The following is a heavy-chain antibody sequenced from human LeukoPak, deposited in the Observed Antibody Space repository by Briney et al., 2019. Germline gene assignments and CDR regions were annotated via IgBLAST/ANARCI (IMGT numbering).Heavy chain of an antibody. Sequence: PSETLSLTCAVYGGSFSDYYWSWIRQPPGKGLEWIGEINHSGSTNYNPSLKSRVTISVDTSKNQFSLKLSSVTAADTAAYYCAREYSWLARYFDLWGRGTLVTVSS. CDR1: GGSFSDYY. CDR3: AREYSWLARYFDL. V-gene: IGHV4-34*01. D-gene: IGHD6-19*01. CDR2: INHSGST. J-gene: IGHJ2*01.